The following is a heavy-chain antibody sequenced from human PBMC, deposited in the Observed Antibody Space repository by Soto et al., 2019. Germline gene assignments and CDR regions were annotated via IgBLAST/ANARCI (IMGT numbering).Heavy chain of an antibody. V-gene: IGHV3-23*01. Sequence: GGSLRLSCVGSGFTFSDSVMAWVRQAPGKGLEWLSVMSGDGRTRYALSVTGRFTISRDNSQNTLYLQMLSLRADDTAIYYCAKDYWNPRYFDNWGQGTLVTVSS. J-gene: IGHJ4*02. CDR2: MSGDGRT. CDR3: AKDYWNPRYFDN. CDR1: GFTFSDSV. D-gene: IGHD1-1*01.